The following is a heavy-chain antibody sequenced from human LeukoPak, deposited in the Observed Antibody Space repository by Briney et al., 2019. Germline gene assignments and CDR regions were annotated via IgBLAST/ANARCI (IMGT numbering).Heavy chain of an antibody. CDR3: ARGERGGYDRRGNPGPFDY. Sequence: GGSLRLSCATSGFTFSSYAKSWVRQAPGKGLEWVSAISGSGGSTYYADSVKGRFTISRDNSKNTLYLQMNSLRAEDTAVYYCARGERGGYDRRGNPGPFDYWGQGTLVTVSS. V-gene: IGHV3-23*01. J-gene: IGHJ4*02. CDR1: GFTFSSYA. CDR2: ISGSGGST. D-gene: IGHD3-22*01.